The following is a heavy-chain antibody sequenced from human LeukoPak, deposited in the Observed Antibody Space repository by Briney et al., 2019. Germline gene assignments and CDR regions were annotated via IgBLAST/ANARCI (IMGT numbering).Heavy chain of an antibody. CDR1: GGSFSGYY. CDR2: INHSGST. V-gene: IGHV4-34*01. D-gene: IGHD3-22*01. J-gene: IGHJ5*02. CDR3: ARGEPDYYDSSGYYSGSPNWFDP. Sequence: PSETLSLTCAVYGGSFSGYYWSWIRQPPGKGLEWIGEINHSGSTNYNPSLKSRVTISVVTSKNQFSLKLSSVTAADTAVYYCARGEPDYYDSSGYYSGSPNWFDPWGQGTLVTVSS.